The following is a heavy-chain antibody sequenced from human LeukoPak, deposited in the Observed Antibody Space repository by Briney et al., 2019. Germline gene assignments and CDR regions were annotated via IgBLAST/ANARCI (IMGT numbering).Heavy chain of an antibody. V-gene: IGHV4-61*02. J-gene: IGHJ4*02. D-gene: IGHD3-3*01. CDR3: ARVVKDYYDFWSGYYVFDY. CDR2: IYTSGST. CDR1: GGSISSGSYY. Sequence: SQTLSLTCTVSGGSISSGSYYLSWIRQPAGKGLEWIGRIYTSGSTNYNPSLKSRVTISVDTSKNQFSLKLSSVTAADTAVYYCARVVKDYYDFWSGYYVFDYWGQGTLVTVSS.